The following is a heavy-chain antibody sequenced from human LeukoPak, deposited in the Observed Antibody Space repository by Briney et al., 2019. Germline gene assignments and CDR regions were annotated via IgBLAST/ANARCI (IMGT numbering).Heavy chain of an antibody. D-gene: IGHD5-18*01. Sequence: ASVKVSCKASGGTFSSYAISWVRQAPGQGLEWMGGIIPIFGTANYAQKFQGRVTITADESTSTAYMELSSLRSEDTAVYYCARGGTAMNRDAFDIWGQGTMVTVSS. CDR1: GGTFSSYA. J-gene: IGHJ3*02. CDR2: IIPIFGTA. CDR3: ARGGTAMNRDAFDI. V-gene: IGHV1-69*01.